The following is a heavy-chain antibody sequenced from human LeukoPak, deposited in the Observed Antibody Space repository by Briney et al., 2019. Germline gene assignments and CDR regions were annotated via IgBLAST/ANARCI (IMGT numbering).Heavy chain of an antibody. CDR3: AKEKTPYGDYLSYYFDY. CDR1: GFTFSSYA. CDR2: ISYDGSNK. J-gene: IGHJ4*02. Sequence: QPGGSLRLSCAASGFTFSSYAMHWVRQAPGKELEWVAVISYDGSNKYYADSVKGRFTISRDNSKNTLYLQMNSLRAEDTAVYYCAKEKTPYGDYLSYYFDYWGQGTLVTVSS. D-gene: IGHD4-17*01. V-gene: IGHV3-30*04.